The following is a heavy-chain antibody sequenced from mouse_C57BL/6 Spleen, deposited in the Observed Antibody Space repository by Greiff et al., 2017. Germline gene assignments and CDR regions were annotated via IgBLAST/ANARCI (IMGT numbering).Heavy chain of an antibody. CDR1: GYTFTSYW. Sequence: QVQLQQPGTELVKPGASVKLSCKASGYTFTSYWMHWVKQRPGHSLEWIGNIHPCYGGTNYNEKFKSKATLTVDKSSSTAYMQLSSLTSEDSAVYYCAKGITTVVGRYFDVWGTGTTVTVSS. J-gene: IGHJ1*03. D-gene: IGHD1-1*01. CDR3: AKGITTVVGRYFDV. V-gene: IGHV1-53*01. CDR2: IHPCYGGT.